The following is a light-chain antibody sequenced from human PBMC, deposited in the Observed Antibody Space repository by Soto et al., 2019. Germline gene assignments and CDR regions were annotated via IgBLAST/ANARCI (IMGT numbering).Light chain of an antibody. J-gene: IGKJ1*01. CDR3: QLYAISPKT. CDR1: QTVSSTS. V-gene: IGKV3-20*01. CDR2: DAS. Sequence: EIVLTQSPGTLSLSPGERATLSCRASQTVSSTSLAWYQQRPCQAPRLLIFDASTRVTGIPDRFSGSGSGTDFTLTISRLEPEDFAVYFCQLYAISPKTFGQGTKVDIK.